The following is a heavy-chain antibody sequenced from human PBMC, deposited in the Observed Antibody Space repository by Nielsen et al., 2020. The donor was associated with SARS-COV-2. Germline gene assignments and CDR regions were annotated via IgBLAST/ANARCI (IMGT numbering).Heavy chain of an antibody. CDR2: IIPIFGTA. CDR3: ATAAAGHYYYYGMDV. J-gene: IGHJ6*02. V-gene: IGHV1-69*06. CDR1: GGTFSSYA. D-gene: IGHD6-13*01. Sequence: SVKVSCKASGGTFSSYAISWVRQAPGQGLEWMGGIIPIFGTANYAQKFQGRVTITADKSTSTAYMELSSLRFEDTAVYYCATAAAGHYYYYGMDVWGQGTTVTVSS.